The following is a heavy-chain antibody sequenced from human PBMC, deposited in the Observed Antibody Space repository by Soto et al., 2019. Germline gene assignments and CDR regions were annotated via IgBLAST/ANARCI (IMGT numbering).Heavy chain of an antibody. CDR1: GFTFSSYG. J-gene: IGHJ6*02. V-gene: IGHV3-33*01. D-gene: IGHD6-6*01. CDR3: ARVAAARRENWATYYYYGMDV. Sequence: GGSLRLSCAASGFTFSSYGMHWVRQAPGKGLEWVAVIWYDGSNKYYADSVKGRFTISRDNSKNTLYLQMNSLRAEDTAVYYCARVAAARRENWATYYYYGMDVWGQGTTVTVSS. CDR2: IWYDGSNK.